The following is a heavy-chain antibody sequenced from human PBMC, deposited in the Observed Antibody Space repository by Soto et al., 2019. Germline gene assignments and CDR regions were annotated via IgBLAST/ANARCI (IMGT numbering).Heavy chain of an antibody. CDR3: TTDPGDYEDF. J-gene: IGHJ4*02. CDR2: IKSRTDGGAA. V-gene: IGHV3-15*01. Sequence: VQLVEPGGGFVKSGGSLRLSCEGSGFTFINAWMSWVRQAPGKGLEWVGRIKSRTDGGAADYAAPVRGRFSISRDDSKNTLYLQMNSLKIEDSALYYCTTDPGDYEDFWGQGTLVTVSS. CDR1: GFTFINAW. D-gene: IGHD4-17*01.